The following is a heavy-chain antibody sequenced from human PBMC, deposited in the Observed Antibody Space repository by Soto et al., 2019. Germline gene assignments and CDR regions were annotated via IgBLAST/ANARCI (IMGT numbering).Heavy chain of an antibody. Sequence: LRLSCVASGFTFSKYGMHWVRQAPGKGLEWVAIITHDGSDKYYEDSVKGRFTISRDNSKNTLSLQMSSLTTDDTAFYYCVKARTATTLSHFDSWGRGTLVTVSS. V-gene: IGHV3-30*18. CDR3: VKARTATTLSHFDS. J-gene: IGHJ4*02. D-gene: IGHD1-7*01. CDR2: ITHDGSDK. CDR1: GFTFSKYG.